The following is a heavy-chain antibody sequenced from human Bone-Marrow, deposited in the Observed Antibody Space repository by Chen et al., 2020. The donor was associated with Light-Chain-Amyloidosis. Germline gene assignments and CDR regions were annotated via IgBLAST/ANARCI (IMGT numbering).Heavy chain of an antibody. J-gene: IGHJ4*02. CDR2: IYYDEKT. V-gene: IGHV4-39*01. CDR1: DGSISSSSYY. Sequence: QLQLQESGPGLVKPSETLSLTCTVSDGSISSSSYYWGWIRQPPGKGLEWIGSIYYDEKTYYNPSLKSRVTIAVDTSKNQFSLTVKSVTAADTGLYYCARGTRGLFDYWGQGILVTVSS. D-gene: IGHD5-12*01. CDR3: ARGTRGLFDY.